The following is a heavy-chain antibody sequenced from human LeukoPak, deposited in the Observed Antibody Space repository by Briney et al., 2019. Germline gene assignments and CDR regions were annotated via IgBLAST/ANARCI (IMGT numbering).Heavy chain of an antibody. CDR3: ARVASMITMIVVVINPYFDY. Sequence: ASVKVSCKASGYTFTRYGISWVRQAPGQGLEWMGWISAYNGNTNYAQKLQGRVTMTTDTSTSTAYMELRSLRSDDTAVYYCARVASMITMIVVVINPYFDYWGQGTLVTVSS. CDR1: GYTFTRYG. D-gene: IGHD3-22*01. J-gene: IGHJ4*02. CDR2: ISAYNGNT. V-gene: IGHV1-18*01.